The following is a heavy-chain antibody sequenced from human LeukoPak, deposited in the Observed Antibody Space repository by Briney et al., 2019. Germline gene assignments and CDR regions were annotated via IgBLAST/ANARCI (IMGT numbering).Heavy chain of an antibody. CDR1: GFTFSSYG. CDR3: ANLGNIAAAGTLAPNWFDP. D-gene: IGHD6-13*01. CDR2: ISYDGSNK. J-gene: IGHJ5*02. Sequence: GGSLRLSCAASGFTFSSYGMHWVRQAPGKGLEWVAVISYDGSNKYYADSVKGRFTISRDNSKNTLYLQMNSLRAEDTAVYYCANLGNIAAAGTLAPNWFDPWGQGTLVTVSS. V-gene: IGHV3-30*18.